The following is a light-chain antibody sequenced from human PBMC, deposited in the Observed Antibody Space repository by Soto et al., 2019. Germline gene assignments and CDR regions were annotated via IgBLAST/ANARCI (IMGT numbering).Light chain of an antibody. V-gene: IGKV1-5*01. Sequence: DIQMTQSPSTLSASVGDRVTITCRASQSISGWLAWYQQKPGKAPKLLIYDASSLESGVPSGFSGSGSGTEFTLTISSLQSDGFATYYCQQYNSYPWTFGQGTKVEIK. CDR3: QQYNSYPWT. J-gene: IGKJ1*01. CDR2: DAS. CDR1: QSISGW.